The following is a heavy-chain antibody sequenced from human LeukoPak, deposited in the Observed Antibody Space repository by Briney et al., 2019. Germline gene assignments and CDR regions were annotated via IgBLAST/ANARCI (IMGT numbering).Heavy chain of an antibody. Sequence: SETLSLTCTVSGGSISSYYWSWIRQPAGKGLEWIGRIHTSGSTDYNPSLKSRVTMSLDTSNNHFTLQLSSVTAADTAAYYCAREGVGRYSSSWSGNAFDIRGQGTMVTVSS. D-gene: IGHD6-13*01. J-gene: IGHJ3*02. V-gene: IGHV4-4*07. CDR2: IHTSGST. CDR1: GGSISSYY. CDR3: AREGVGRYSSSWSGNAFDI.